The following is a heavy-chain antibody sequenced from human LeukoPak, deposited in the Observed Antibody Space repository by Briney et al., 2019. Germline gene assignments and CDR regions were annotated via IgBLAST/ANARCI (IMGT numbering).Heavy chain of an antibody. CDR2: ISTSGRTM. V-gene: IGHV3-48*03. Sequence: GGSLRLSCAASGFTFSSYEMDWVRQAPGKGLEWVSYISTSGRTMYYADSLKGRFTISRDNAKNSLYLQMNSLRAEDTAVYYCARTSSFDYWGQGTLVAVSS. CDR3: ARTSSFDY. J-gene: IGHJ4*02. CDR1: GFTFSSYE.